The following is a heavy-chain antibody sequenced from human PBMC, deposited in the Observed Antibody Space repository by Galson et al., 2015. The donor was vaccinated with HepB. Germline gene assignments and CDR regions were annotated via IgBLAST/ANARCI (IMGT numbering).Heavy chain of an antibody. CDR3: ARDDMVTYYYCGMDV. V-gene: IGHV1-69*13. J-gene: IGHJ6*02. D-gene: IGHD5-18*01. CDR2: IIPIFGTA. CDR1: GGTFSSYA. Sequence: SVKVSCKASGGTFSSYAISWVRQAPGQGLEWMGGIIPIFGTANYAQKFQGRVTITADESTSTAYMELSSLRSEDTAVYYCARDDMVTYYYCGMDVWGQGTTVTVSS.